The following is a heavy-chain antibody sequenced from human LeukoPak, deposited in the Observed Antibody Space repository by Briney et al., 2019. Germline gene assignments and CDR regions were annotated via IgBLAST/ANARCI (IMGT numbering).Heavy chain of an antibody. D-gene: IGHD5-18*01. Sequence: SETLPLTCAVSGYSISSSNWWGWIRQPPGKGLEWIGYIYSSGSTYYNPSLKSRVSMSVDTSKNQFSLRLSSVTAVDTAVYFCARTAVDSGTNFDYWGQGTLVTVSS. CDR1: GYSISSSNW. J-gene: IGHJ4*02. V-gene: IGHV4-28*01. CDR3: ARTAVDSGTNFDY. CDR2: IYSSGST.